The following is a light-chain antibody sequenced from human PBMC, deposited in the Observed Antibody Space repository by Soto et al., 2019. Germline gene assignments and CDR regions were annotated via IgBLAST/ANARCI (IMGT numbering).Light chain of an antibody. J-gene: IGKJ1*01. Sequence: DIQMTQSPSSMSASVGDSVTITCRASQSIIRHLIWYQQKSGRAPNPLIYAASTLRSGVPSRFSGSGSGTDFILTISTLQPEDFATYYCQHHYSTPRTFGKGTKGAIK. CDR1: QSIIRH. CDR3: QHHYSTPRT. V-gene: IGKV1-39*01. CDR2: AAS.